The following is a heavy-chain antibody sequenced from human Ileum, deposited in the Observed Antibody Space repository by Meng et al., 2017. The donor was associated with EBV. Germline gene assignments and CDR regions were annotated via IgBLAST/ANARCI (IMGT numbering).Heavy chain of an antibody. V-gene: IGHV4-4*02. CDR2: IYHSGST. CDR3: ARVVGAPKGGGDIDY. Sequence: QGELQSSGPGLVKPSGPRSLTCAVYGGSISSSNWWSWVRQPPGKGLEWIREIYHSGSTNYNPSLKSRVTISVAKSKNQFSLKLSSVTAADTAVYYCARVVGAPKGGGDIDYWGQGTLVTVSS. CDR1: GGSISSSNW. J-gene: IGHJ4*02. D-gene: IGHD1-26*01.